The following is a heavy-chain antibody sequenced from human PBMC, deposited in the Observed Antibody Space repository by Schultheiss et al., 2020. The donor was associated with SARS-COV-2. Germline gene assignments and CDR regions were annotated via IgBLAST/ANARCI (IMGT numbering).Heavy chain of an antibody. Sequence: SQTLSLTCTVSGGSISSGGYYWSWIRQHPGKGLEWIGEIYHTGNTYYNPSLKSRVTISVDTSKNQFSLKLSSVTAADTAVYYCAKAHGYYYDSSLPYNWFDPWGQGTLVTVSS. CDR3: AKAHGYYYDSSLPYNWFDP. J-gene: IGHJ5*02. CDR2: IYHTGNT. D-gene: IGHD3-22*01. CDR1: GGSISSGGYY. V-gene: IGHV4-31*03.